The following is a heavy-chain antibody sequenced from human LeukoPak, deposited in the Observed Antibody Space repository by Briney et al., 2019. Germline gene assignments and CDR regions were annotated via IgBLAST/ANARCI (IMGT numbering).Heavy chain of an antibody. CDR3: ARDGSGSYYRDASDI. CDR2: IYYSGST. J-gene: IGHJ3*02. V-gene: IGHV4-31*03. D-gene: IGHD3-10*01. Sequence: SQTLSLTCTVSGVSISSGGYYWGWIRQHPGKGLEWIGYIYYSGSTYYNPSLKSRVTISVDTSKNQFSLKLSSVTAADTAVYYCARDGSGSYYRDASDIWGQGTMVTVSS. CDR1: GVSISSGGYY.